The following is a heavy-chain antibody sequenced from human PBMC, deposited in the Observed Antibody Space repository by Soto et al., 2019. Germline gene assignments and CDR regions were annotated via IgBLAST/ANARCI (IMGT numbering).Heavy chain of an antibody. D-gene: IGHD2-15*01. V-gene: IGHV3-23*01. CDR2: ISGSGAGT. Sequence: LRLSCAASGFTFSNYAMSWVRQAPGKGLEWVSAISGSGAGTYYADSAKGRFTISRDNSKTTLHLQMTSLRAEDSAVYYCAKRGRGNPDSWGQGTLVTVSS. CDR1: GFTFSNYA. J-gene: IGHJ5*02. CDR3: AKRGRGNPDS.